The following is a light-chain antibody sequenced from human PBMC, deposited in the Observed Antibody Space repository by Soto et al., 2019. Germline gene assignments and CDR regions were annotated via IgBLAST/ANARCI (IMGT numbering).Light chain of an antibody. CDR3: SSYTSSSLHV. CDR1: SSDVGGYNY. J-gene: IGLJ1*01. CDR2: DVS. Sequence: QSALTQPASVSGSPGQSITISCTGTSSDVGGYNYVSWYQQHPGKAPKLMIYDVSNRPSGVSNRFSGSKSGNTASLTMSGLQAEDEADYYCSSYTSSSLHVFGTGTKLTVL. V-gene: IGLV2-14*03.